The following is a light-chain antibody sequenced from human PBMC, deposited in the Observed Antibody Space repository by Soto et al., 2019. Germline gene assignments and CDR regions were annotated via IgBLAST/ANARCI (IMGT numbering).Light chain of an antibody. CDR3: QSCDGSLTAVYV. V-gene: IGLV1-40*01. CDR1: SSNIGAGYD. J-gene: IGLJ1*01. CDR2: RNT. Sequence: QSALTQPPSVSGAPGQRVTISCTGSSSNIGAGYDVHWYQQLPETAPKLLIYRNTNRPSGVPDRFSGSKSGTSASLAITGLQAEDGADYYCQSCDGSLTAVYVFGTGTKVTVL.